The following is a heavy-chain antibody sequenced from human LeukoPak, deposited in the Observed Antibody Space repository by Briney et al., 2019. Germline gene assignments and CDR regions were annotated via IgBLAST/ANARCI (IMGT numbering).Heavy chain of an antibody. CDR3: ARPGSWYFSRYFDY. Sequence: SETLSLTCAVYGGSFSGYYWSWIRQPPGKGLEWIGEINHSGSTNYNPSLKSRVTISVDTSKNQFSLKLSSVTAADTAVYYCARPGSWYFSRYFDYWGQGALVTVSS. CDR1: GGSFSGYY. CDR2: INHSGST. V-gene: IGHV4-34*01. J-gene: IGHJ4*02. D-gene: IGHD6-13*01.